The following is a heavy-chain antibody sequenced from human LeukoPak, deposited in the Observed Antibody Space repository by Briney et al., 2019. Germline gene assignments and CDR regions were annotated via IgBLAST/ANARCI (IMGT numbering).Heavy chain of an antibody. CDR1: GFTFSSYA. J-gene: IGHJ1*01. CDR3: ARGPIAVAGTPSIYQH. Sequence: GGSLRLSCTASGFTFSSYAMNWVRQAPGKGLEWVAVIWSDGSIKYYADSVKGRFTISRDNSRNTLYLQMNSLRAEDTAVYYCARGPIAVAGTPSIYQHWGQGTLVTVSS. V-gene: IGHV3-33*08. D-gene: IGHD6-19*01. CDR2: IWSDGSIK.